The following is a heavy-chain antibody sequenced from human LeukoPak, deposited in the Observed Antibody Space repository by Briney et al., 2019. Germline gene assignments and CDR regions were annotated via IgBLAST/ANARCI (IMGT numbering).Heavy chain of an antibody. V-gene: IGHV1-2*04. D-gene: IGHD3-16*02. CDR2: INPNSGGT. CDR1: GYTFTAYY. CDR3: ARGTPGSYLGY. Sequence: ASVRVSCKASGYTFTAYYLHWVRQAPGQGLEWMGWINPNSGGTNYAQKFKGWVTLTRDTSINTTYMELSRLASDVTAVYFCARGTPGSYLGYWGQGTLVSVSS. J-gene: IGHJ4*02.